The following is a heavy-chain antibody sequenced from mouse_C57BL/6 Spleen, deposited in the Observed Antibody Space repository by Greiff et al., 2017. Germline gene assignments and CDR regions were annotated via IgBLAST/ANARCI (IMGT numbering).Heavy chain of an antibody. CDR1: GYTFTEYT. CDR2: FYPGSGSI. CDR3: ARHEDPYDYDVVGIDY. J-gene: IGHJ2*01. D-gene: IGHD2-4*01. V-gene: IGHV1-62-2*01. Sequence: QVQLQQSGAELVKPGASVKLSCKASGYTFTEYTIHWVKQRSGQGLEWIGWFYPGSGSIKYNEKFKDKATLTADKSSSTVYMELSRLTSEDSAVYFCARHEDPYDYDVVGIDYWGQGTTLTVSS.